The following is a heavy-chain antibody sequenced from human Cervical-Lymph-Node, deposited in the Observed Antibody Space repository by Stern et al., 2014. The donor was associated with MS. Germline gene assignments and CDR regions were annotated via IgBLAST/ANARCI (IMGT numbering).Heavy chain of an antibody. CDR3: ATLDA. Sequence: EDQLVESGGNLVRPGGSLRLACAASGFTFSDFSINWVRQAPGKGLELISSISRSGNTYYADSVKGRFTISRDNAKNSLYLHMSSLRDEDTAVYYCATLDAWGQGTLVIVSS. CDR2: ISRSGNT. CDR1: GFTFSDFS. J-gene: IGHJ5*02. V-gene: IGHV3-48*02.